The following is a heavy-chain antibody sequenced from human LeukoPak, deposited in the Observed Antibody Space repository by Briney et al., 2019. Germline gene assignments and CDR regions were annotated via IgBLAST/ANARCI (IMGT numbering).Heavy chain of an antibody. V-gene: IGHV3-7*01. CDR2: IKQDGSEK. D-gene: IGHD3-16*01. CDR1: GFTFSSYW. Sequence: GGSLRLSCAASGFTFSSYWMSWVRQAPGKGLEWVANIKQDGSEKYYVDSVKGRFTISRDNAKNSLYLQMNSLRAEDTAVYYCARDGVYVPSYGMDVWGQGTTVTVSS. CDR3: ARDGVYVPSYGMDV. J-gene: IGHJ6*02.